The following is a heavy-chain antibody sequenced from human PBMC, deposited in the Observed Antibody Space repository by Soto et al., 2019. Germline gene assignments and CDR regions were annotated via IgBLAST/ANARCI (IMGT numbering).Heavy chain of an antibody. CDR1: GGTFSSYA. CDR2: IIPIFGTA. V-gene: IGHV1-69*13. J-gene: IGHJ5*02. D-gene: IGHD1-7*01. CDR3: EREHHSIYIHELNWFEP. Sequence: GASVKVSCKASGGTFSSYAISWVRQAPGQGLEWMGGIIPIFGTANYAQKFQGRVTITAGESTSTAYMELSSMRSEDTDVYYCEREHHSIYIHELNWFEPWGQGTLVTVS.